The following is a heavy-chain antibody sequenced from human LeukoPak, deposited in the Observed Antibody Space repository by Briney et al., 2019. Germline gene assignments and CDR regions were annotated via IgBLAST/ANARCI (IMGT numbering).Heavy chain of an antibody. CDR3: ARDLHGGWTWDY. J-gene: IGHJ4*02. Sequence: ASVKVSCKASGYSFTSCLMHWVRQAPGQGFEWMGKIHPSDGDTNYAQRFQGRVTMTRDSSTATVYMEVSSLRSEDTAVYYCARDLHGGWTWDYWGQRTLLTVSS. CDR1: GYSFTSCL. CDR2: IHPSDGDT. D-gene: IGHD6-19*01. V-gene: IGHV1-46*01.